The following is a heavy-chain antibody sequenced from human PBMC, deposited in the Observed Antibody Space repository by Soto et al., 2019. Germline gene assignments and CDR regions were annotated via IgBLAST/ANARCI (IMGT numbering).Heavy chain of an antibody. CDR1: GFTFSSYA. CDR3: ARDRGIRLWSYYYYYGMDV. D-gene: IGHD5-18*01. CDR2: ISYDGSNK. J-gene: IGHJ6*02. V-gene: IGHV3-30-3*01. Sequence: SLRLSCAASGFTFSSYAMHWVRQAPGKGLEWVAVISYDGSNKYYADSVKGRFTISRDNSKNTLYLQMNSLRAEDTAVYYCARDRGIRLWSYYYYYGMDVWGQGTTVTVSS.